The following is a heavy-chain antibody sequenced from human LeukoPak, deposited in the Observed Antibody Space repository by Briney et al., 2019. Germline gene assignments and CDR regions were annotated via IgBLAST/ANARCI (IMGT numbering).Heavy chain of an antibody. CDR3: ARDPGYSYGSYYSDY. CDR1: GFTFSSYA. J-gene: IGHJ4*02. V-gene: IGHV3-30-3*01. CDR2: ISYGGSNK. Sequence: GGSLRLSCAASGFTFSSYAMHWVRQAPGKGLEWVAVISYGGSNKYYADSVKGRFTISRDNSKNTLYLQMNSLRAEDTAVYYCARDPGYSYGSYYSDYWGQGTLVTVSS. D-gene: IGHD5-18*01.